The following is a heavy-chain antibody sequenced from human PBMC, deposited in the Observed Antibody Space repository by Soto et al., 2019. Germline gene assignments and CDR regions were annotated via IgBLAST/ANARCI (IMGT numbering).Heavy chain of an antibody. J-gene: IGHJ6*02. CDR3: AKDLGPLKLLNYVFYGLDV. CDR2: IESGGTA. V-gene: IGHV3-53*01. D-gene: IGHD2-21*02. Sequence: GGSLRLSCNASGFTVSSSYMSWVRQAPGMGLEWVAVIESGGTAHYADSVEGRFTISRDNPNNIIYLQLHTLRAEDTAVYYCAKDLGPLKLLNYVFYGLDVWGQGTTVTVSS. CDR1: GFTVSSSY.